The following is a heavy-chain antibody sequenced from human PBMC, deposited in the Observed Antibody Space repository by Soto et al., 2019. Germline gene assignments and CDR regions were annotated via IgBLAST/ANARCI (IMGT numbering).Heavy chain of an antibody. CDR1: GFSFSTST. CDR2: IGRTGIDR. CDR3: GCDDNRRY. V-gene: IGHV3-21*01. J-gene: IGHJ4*02. Sequence: EVQLVESGGGLVKPGGSLRLSCAASGFSFSTSTMNWVRQAPGKGLEFVSSIGRTGIDRYYIDSVKGRFTISRDNAQNSLYLQMNSLRAGDTALYYCGCDDNRRYWGQGTLVTVSS. D-gene: IGHD2-2*01.